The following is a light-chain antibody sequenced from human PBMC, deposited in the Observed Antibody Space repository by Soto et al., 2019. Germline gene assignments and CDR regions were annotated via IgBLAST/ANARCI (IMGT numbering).Light chain of an antibody. CDR3: SSYTSSSTLLYV. Sequence: QPALTQPASVSGSPGQSITISCTGTSSDVGGYNYVSWYQQHPGKAPKLMIYDVSNRPSGVPNRFSGSKSGNTASLTISGLQAEDEADYYCSSYTSSSTLLYVFGTGTKVTVL. V-gene: IGLV2-14*01. CDR1: SSDVGGYNY. J-gene: IGLJ1*01. CDR2: DVS.